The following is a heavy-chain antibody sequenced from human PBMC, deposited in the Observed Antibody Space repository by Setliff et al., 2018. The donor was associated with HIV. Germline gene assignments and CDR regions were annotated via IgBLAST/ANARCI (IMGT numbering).Heavy chain of an antibody. Sequence: LRLSCAASGFTFSTYTMNWVRQAPGKGLEWVSYISSDSSTIYYADSVKGRFTISRDNAENSLYLQMNSLRAEDTAVYYCAKNTPSIINYPYYYYMDVWGKGTTVTVSS. V-gene: IGHV3-48*01. D-gene: IGHD1-7*01. CDR1: GFTFSTYT. CDR3: AKNTPSIINYPYYYYMDV. J-gene: IGHJ6*03. CDR2: ISSDSSTI.